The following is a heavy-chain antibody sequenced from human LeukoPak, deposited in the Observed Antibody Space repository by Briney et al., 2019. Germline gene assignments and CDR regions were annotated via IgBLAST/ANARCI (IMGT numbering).Heavy chain of an antibody. CDR3: AKGANSDTRYYFDY. V-gene: IGHV3-23*01. D-gene: IGHD1-26*01. J-gene: IGHJ4*02. CDR1: GFTFGSYA. Sequence: GGSLRLSCAASGFTFGSYAMSWVRQAPGKGLEWVSSISASGGTIYYADSVKGWFTISRDNSKNTLFLQMKSLRVEHTAIYYCAKGANSDTRYYFDYWGQGSLVTVSS. CDR2: ISASGGTI.